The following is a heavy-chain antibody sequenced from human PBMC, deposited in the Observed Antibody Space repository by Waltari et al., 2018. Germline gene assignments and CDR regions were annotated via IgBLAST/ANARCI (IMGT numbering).Heavy chain of an antibody. D-gene: IGHD6-19*01. V-gene: IGHV3-21*04. Sequence: EVQLVESGGGLVKPGGSLRLSCAASGFTFSSYSMNWVRQAPGKGLEWVSSISSSSSYIYYADSVKGRFTISRDNAKNSLYLQMNSLRAEDTAVYYCAKGVYEWEINYFDNWGQGTLVTVSS. CDR1: GFTFSSYS. CDR3: AKGVYEWEINYFDN. J-gene: IGHJ4*02. CDR2: ISSSSSYI.